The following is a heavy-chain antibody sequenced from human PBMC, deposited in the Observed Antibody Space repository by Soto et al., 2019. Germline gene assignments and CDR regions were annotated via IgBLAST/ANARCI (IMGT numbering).Heavy chain of an antibody. J-gene: IGHJ2*01. V-gene: IGHV3-72*01. CDR2: TRNKFNGYST. CDR3: AREAMNDGHYKIRYFDV. D-gene: IGHD3-10*01. CDR1: GFSFADHF. Sequence: EVQLVESGGGLVQPGGSLRLSCAASGFSFADHFMDWVRQAPGKGLEWVGRTRNKFNGYSTEYAASVTGRVTISRDDSHNSLYLQMASLNPEDSAVYHCAREAMNDGHYKIRYFDVWGRGTLVTVSS.